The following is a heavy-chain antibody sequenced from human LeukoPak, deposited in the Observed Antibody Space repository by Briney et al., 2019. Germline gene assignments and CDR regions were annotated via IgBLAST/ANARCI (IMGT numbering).Heavy chain of an antibody. CDR2: INPNSGGT. J-gene: IGHJ6*02. Sequence: ASVKVSCKASGYTFTGYYMHWVRQAPGQGLEWMGWINPNSGGTNYAQKFQGRVTMTRDMSISTAYMELSRLRSDDTAVYYCARDMGSGYYFGRNYYYGMDVWGQGTTVTVSS. CDR1: GYTFTGYY. D-gene: IGHD3-22*01. CDR3: ARDMGSGYYFGRNYYYGMDV. V-gene: IGHV1-2*02.